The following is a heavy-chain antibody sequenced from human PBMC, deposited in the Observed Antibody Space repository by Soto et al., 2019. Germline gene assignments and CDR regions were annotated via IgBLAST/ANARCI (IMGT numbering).Heavy chain of an antibody. CDR3: ATRITVFGLLIPPFDP. CDR1: GGSVNGYY. CDR2: INHTGDT. V-gene: IGHV4-34*01. D-gene: IGHD3-3*01. Sequence: LSLTCAVYGGSVNGYYWNWIRQPPGKGLEWIGEINHTGDTHYNPSLKSRVTMSVDTSKNQFSLRLSSVTAADTAIYYCATRITVFGLLIPPFDPWGQGTQVTVSS. J-gene: IGHJ5*02.